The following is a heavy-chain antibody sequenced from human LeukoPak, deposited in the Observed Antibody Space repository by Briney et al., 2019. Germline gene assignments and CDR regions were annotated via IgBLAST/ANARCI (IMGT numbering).Heavy chain of an antibody. CDR3: ARAAGAASYYYYGMDV. V-gene: IGHV4-34*01. CDR2: INQSGST. D-gene: IGHD4-17*01. Sequence: SETLSLICAVYGGSFSGFYWSWIRQPPGKGLEWIGEINQSGSTNINPSLESRVTISVDTSKNQFPLKLSSVTAADTAVYYCARAAGAASYYYYGMDVWGQGTTVTVSS. CDR1: GGSFSGFY. J-gene: IGHJ6*02.